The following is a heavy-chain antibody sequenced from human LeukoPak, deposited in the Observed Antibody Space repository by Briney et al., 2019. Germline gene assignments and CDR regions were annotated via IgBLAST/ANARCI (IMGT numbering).Heavy chain of an antibody. CDR2: INPSGGST. V-gene: IGHV1-46*01. D-gene: IGHD6-19*01. Sequence: ASVKVSCKASRYAFTGYYMHWVRQAPGQGLEWMGIINPSGGSTSYAQKFQGRVTMTRDMSTSTVYMKLSSLRSEDTAVYYCARDHRLGYSSGWYGWFDPWGQGTLVTVSS. J-gene: IGHJ5*02. CDR3: ARDHRLGYSSGWYGWFDP. CDR1: RYAFTGYY.